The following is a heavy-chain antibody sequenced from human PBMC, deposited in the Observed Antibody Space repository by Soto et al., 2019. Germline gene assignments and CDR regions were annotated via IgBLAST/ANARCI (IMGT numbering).Heavy chain of an antibody. D-gene: IGHD1-1*01. V-gene: IGHV3-33*01. CDR2: IWYDGSNK. Sequence: QVQLVESGGGVVQPGRSLRLSCAASGFTFISYGMHWVRQAPGKGLEWVAVIWYDGSNKYYADSVKGRFTISRDNSNNTLYLQMASLRAEDTAVYYCARDLPNDDIWGRGTMVTVSS. J-gene: IGHJ3*02. CDR3: ARDLPNDDI. CDR1: GFTFISYG.